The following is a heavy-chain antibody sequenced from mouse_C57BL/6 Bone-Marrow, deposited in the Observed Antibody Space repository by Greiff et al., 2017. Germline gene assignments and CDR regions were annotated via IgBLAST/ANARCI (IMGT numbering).Heavy chain of an antibody. Sequence: EVKLVESGGGLVKPGGSLKLSCAASGFTFSSYAMSWVRQTPEKRLEWVATISDGGSYTYYPDNVKGRFTISRDNAKNNLYLQMSHLKSEETAMYYCARDPYYYGSSFADWGQGTLVTVSA. CDR3: ARDPYYYGSSFAD. CDR2: ISDGGSYT. J-gene: IGHJ3*01. V-gene: IGHV5-4*01. D-gene: IGHD1-1*01. CDR1: GFTFSSYA.